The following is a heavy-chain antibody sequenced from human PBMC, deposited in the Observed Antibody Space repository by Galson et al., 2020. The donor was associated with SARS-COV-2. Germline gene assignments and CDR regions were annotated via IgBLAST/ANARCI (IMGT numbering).Heavy chain of an antibody. V-gene: IGHV4-39*01. CDR3: ARHRIYCSGGSCYSFWFDP. Sequence: ETSETLSLTCTVSGGSISSSSYYWGWISQPPGKGLEWIGSIYYSGSTYYNTSLKSRVTISVDTSKNQFSLKLSSVTAADTAVYYCARHRIYCSGGSCYSFWFDPWGQGTLVTVSS. CDR1: GGSISSSSYY. CDR2: IYYSGST. D-gene: IGHD2-15*01. J-gene: IGHJ5*02.